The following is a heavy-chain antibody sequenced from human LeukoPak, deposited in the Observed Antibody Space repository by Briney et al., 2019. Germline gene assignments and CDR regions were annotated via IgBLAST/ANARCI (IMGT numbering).Heavy chain of an antibody. V-gene: IGHV4-59*01. J-gene: IGHJ4*02. CDR2: IYYSGST. CDR1: XXXXXXXY. CDR3: AXXXXXXXXXGSYRHHFDY. D-gene: IGHD3-16*02. Sequence: SXXXXXXXYXSWIRQPPGKGLXXIGYIYYSGSTNYNPSLKSRVTISVDTXXNQFSLRLSSVNAADTAVYYFAXXXXXXXXXGSYRHHFDYWGQGTLVTVSS.